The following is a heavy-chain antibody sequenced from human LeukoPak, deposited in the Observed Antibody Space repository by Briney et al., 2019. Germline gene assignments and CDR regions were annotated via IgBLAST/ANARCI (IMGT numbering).Heavy chain of an antibody. CDR3: ARGGDSKHLVN. J-gene: IGHJ4*02. D-gene: IGHD3-3*02. Sequence: SETLSLTCTVSGGSISSYYWSWIRQPPGKGLEWIGYIYYSGSTNYNPSLKSRVTISVDTSKNQFSLNLSSVTAADTAVYYCARGGDSKHLVNWGQGTLVTVSS. CDR1: GGSISSYY. V-gene: IGHV4-59*01. CDR2: IYYSGST.